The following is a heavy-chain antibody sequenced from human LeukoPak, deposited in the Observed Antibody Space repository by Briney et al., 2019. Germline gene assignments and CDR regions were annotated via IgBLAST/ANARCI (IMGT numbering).Heavy chain of an antibody. J-gene: IGHJ3*02. CDR3: AKDRRSESYYDSSPDAFDI. V-gene: IGHV3-23*01. CDR1: GFTFSSYA. CDR2: ISGGGGST. D-gene: IGHD3-22*01. Sequence: GGSLRLSCAASGFTFSSYAMSWVRQAPGKGLEWVSAISGGGGSTYYADSVKGRFTISRDNSKNTLYLQMNSLRAEDTAVYYCAKDRRSESYYDSSPDAFDIWGQGTMVTVSS.